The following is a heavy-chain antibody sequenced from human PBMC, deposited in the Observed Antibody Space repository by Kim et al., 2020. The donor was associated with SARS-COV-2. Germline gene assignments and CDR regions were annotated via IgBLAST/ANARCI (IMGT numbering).Heavy chain of an antibody. CDR2: ISSSSDKI. D-gene: IGHD3-3*01. CDR1: GFLFDTYI. Sequence: GGSLRLSCEASGFLFDTYIMNWVRQAPGKGLECISYISSSSDKIFYADSVKGRFTVSRDNAEDSLYLQMNNLRDDDTAVYYCVRDGRFHYDASGRLDYWGPGTLVTVSS. J-gene: IGHJ4*02. V-gene: IGHV3-48*02. CDR3: VRDGRFHYDASGRLDY.